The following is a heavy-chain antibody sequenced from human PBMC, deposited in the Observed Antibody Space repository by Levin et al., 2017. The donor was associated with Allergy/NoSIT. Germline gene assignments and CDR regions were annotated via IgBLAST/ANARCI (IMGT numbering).Heavy chain of an antibody. CDR2: ISTDSTYI. D-gene: IGHD5-12*01. J-gene: IGHJ3*02. Sequence: TGGSLRLSCAASGFTFNSYRMDWVRQAPGKGLEWVSCISTDSTYIYYADSVKGRFTISRDNANNSLYLQMNTLRAEDTAVYYCARVYRNRGYEWLGAFDIWGQGTMVTVSS. V-gene: IGHV3-21*01. CDR1: GFTFNSYR. CDR3: ARVYRNRGYEWLGAFDI.